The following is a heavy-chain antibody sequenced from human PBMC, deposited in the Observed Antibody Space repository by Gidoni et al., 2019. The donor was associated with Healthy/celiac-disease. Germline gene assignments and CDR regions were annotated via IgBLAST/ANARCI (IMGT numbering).Heavy chain of an antibody. CDR1: GFTFSRYG. Sequence: QVQLVESGGGVVQPGRSLRLSCAASGFTFSRYGMHWVRQAPGKGLEWVAVISYDGSNKYYADSVKGRFTISRDNSKNTLYLQMNSLRAEDTAVYYCAKDRSEYSSGWYYFDYWGQGTLVTVSS. CDR2: ISYDGSNK. V-gene: IGHV3-30*18. D-gene: IGHD6-19*01. CDR3: AKDRSEYSSGWYYFDY. J-gene: IGHJ4*02.